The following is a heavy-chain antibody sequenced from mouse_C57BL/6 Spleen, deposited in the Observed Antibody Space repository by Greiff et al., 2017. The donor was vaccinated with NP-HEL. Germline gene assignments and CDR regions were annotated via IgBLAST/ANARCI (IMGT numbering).Heavy chain of an antibody. CDR3: ARGGFLTGSPFAY. Sequence: QVQLQQSGAELVKPGASVKISCKASGYAFSSYWMNWVKQRPGKGLEWIGQIYPGDGDTNYNGKFKGKATLTADKSSSTAYMQLSSLTSEDSAVYFCARGGFLTGSPFAYWGQGTLVTVSA. D-gene: IGHD4-1*01. CDR2: IYPGDGDT. J-gene: IGHJ3*01. CDR1: GYAFSSYW. V-gene: IGHV1-80*01.